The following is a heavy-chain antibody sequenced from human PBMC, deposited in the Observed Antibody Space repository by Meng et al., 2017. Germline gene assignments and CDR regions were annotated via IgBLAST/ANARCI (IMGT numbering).Heavy chain of an antibody. CDR1: GFTFSSYA. D-gene: IGHD3-16*02. Sequence: GESLKISCAASGFTFSSYAMHWVRQAPGKGLEWVAVISYDGSNKYYADSVKGRFTISRDNSKNTLYLQMNSLRAEDTAVYYCASGLDDYVWGSYRYTANFDYWGQGTLVTVSS. J-gene: IGHJ4*02. CDR2: ISYDGSNK. V-gene: IGHV3-30*04. CDR3: ASGLDDYVWGSYRYTANFDY.